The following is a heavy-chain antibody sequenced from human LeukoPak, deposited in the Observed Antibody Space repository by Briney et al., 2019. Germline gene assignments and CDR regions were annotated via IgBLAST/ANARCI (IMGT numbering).Heavy chain of an antibody. CDR1: GGSISSGSYY. CDR3: ARDRAATRTNWFDP. J-gene: IGHJ5*02. D-gene: IGHD2-15*01. V-gene: IGHV4-61*02. Sequence: PSQTLSLTCTVSGGSISSGSYYWSWIRQPAGKGLEWIGRIYTSGSTNYSPSLKSRVTISVDTSKNQFSLKLSSVTAADTAVYYCARDRAATRTNWFDPWGQGTLVTVSS. CDR2: IYTSGST.